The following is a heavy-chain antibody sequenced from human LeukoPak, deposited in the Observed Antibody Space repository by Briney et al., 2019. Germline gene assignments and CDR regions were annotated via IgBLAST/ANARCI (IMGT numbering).Heavy chain of an antibody. J-gene: IGHJ6*04. D-gene: IGHD2-15*01. Sequence: GGPLSLSWAPSGFPPSTNYMSWFPQPPGKGGEWAAVIYEGGSTYYADSVKGRFTISRDNSKNTLYLQMNSLRAEDTAVYYCARESIKLLRGSPYYYYGMDVWGKGTTVTVSS. CDR1: GFPPSTNY. CDR2: IYEGGST. CDR3: ARESIKLLRGSPYYYYGMDV. V-gene: IGHV3-53*01.